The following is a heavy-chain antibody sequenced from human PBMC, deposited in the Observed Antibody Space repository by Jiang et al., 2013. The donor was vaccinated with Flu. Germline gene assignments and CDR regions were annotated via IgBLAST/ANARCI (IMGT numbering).Heavy chain of an antibody. J-gene: IGHJ5*02. V-gene: IGHV1-69*04. D-gene: IGHD1-20*01. CDR1: GGTFSSYT. Sequence: SGAEVKKPGASVKVSCKASGGTFSSYTISWVRQAPGQGLEWMGRIIPILGIANYAQKFQGRVTITADKSTSTAYMELSSLRSEDTAVYYCARDAKQRITGTTGWFDPWGQGTLVTVSS. CDR2: IIPILGIA. CDR3: ARDAKQRITGTTGWFDP.